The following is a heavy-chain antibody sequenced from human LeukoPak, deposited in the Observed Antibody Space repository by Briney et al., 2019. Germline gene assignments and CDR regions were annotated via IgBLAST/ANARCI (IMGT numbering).Heavy chain of an antibody. CDR2: IKSKADGGTT. CDR1: EFTFRNVC. J-gene: IGHJ4*02. V-gene: IGHV3-15*01. Sequence: GGSLRLSCAASEFTFRNVCMSWVRQAPGKGLEWVGRIKSKADGGTTDYAAPVKGRFTISRDDSKNTLYLQMNSLKTEDAAVYYCTTLRKNWGQGTLVTVSS. CDR3: TTLRKN.